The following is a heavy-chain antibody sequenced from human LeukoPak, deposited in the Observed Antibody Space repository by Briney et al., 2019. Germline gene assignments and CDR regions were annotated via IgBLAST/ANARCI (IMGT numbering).Heavy chain of an antibody. CDR2: FSGSGGST. J-gene: IGHJ3*02. CDR3: AKDWYCSSTRCYAVGDAFDI. CDR1: GFTFCSYA. V-gene: IGHV3-23*01. Sequence: GGSLTLSCTVSGFTFCSYAMMWVRRAPGKGLEWFTHFSGSGGSTYYADSVKGRLTLSRDNSKNTLYLHINRLSEEHRDGFYFAKDWYCSSTRCYAVGDAFDIWGQGTMVTVSS. D-gene: IGHD2-2*01.